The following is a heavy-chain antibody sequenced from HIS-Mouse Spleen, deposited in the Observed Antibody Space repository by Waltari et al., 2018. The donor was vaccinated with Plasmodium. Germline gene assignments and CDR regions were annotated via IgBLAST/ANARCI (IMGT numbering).Heavy chain of an antibody. J-gene: IGHJ4*02. Sequence: QVQLVESGGGVVQPGRSLRLSCPASGFTFNSYAMPWVRQAPGKGLEWVAVISYDGSNKYYADSVKGRFTISRDNSKNTLYLQMNSLRAEDTAVYYCARDRRLAFDYWGQGTLVTVSS. V-gene: IGHV3-30-3*01. CDR3: ARDRRLAFDY. D-gene: IGHD2-15*01. CDR2: ISYDGSNK. CDR1: GFTFNSYA.